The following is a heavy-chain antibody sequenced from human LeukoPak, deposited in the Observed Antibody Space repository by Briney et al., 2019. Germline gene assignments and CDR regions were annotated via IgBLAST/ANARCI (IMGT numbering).Heavy chain of an antibody. CDR2: ISAYNGNT. Sequence: ASVKVSCKASGYTFTSYGISWVRQAPGQGLEWMGWISAYNGNTNYAQKLQGRVTMTTDTSTSTAYMELRSLRSDDTAVYYCARGSPRALRYFDWHKNYYYYGMDVWGKGTAVTVSS. CDR1: GYTFTSYG. V-gene: IGHV1-18*04. D-gene: IGHD3-9*01. J-gene: IGHJ6*04. CDR3: ARGSPRALRYFDWHKNYYYYGMDV.